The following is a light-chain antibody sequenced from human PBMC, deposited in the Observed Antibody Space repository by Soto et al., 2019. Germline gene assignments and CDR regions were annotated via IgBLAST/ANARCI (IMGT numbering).Light chain of an antibody. Sequence: DIQMTQSPSSLSASVGDRVTITCRASKSISSYLNWYQQKPGKAPKLLIYAASSLQSGVPSRFSGSGSGTDFTLTISSLQPEDFATYYCQQSYSTPPELTFGGGTKVEIK. CDR1: KSISSY. CDR3: QQSYSTPPELT. V-gene: IGKV1-39*01. J-gene: IGKJ4*01. CDR2: AAS.